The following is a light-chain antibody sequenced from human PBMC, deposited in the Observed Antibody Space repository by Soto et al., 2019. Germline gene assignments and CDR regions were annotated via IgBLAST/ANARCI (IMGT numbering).Light chain of an antibody. V-gene: IGLV2-14*01. J-gene: IGLJ1*01. CDR3: SSYTTTSTYV. CDR1: SSDVGGYDY. CDR2: EVT. Sequence: QSALTQPASVSGSPGQSVTISCTGTSSDVGGYDYVSWYQQHPGKAPKFMIHEVTNRPSGVSHRFSGSKSGNTASLTISGLQAEDEADYYCSSYTTTSTYVFGTGTKVTV.